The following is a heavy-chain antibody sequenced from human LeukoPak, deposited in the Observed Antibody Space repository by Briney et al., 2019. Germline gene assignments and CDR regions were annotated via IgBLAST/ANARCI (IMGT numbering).Heavy chain of an antibody. V-gene: IGHV4-39*06. CDR1: GGSISSSYYY. CDR2: MYNSGST. CDR3: AREADRWFDP. J-gene: IGHJ5*02. Sequence: SETLSLTCTVSGGSISSSYYYWGWIRQPPGKGLEWIGTMYNSGSTDYNPSLESRVTISVDTSKNQFPLKLSSVTAADTAVYYCAREADRWFDPWGQGTLVTVSS.